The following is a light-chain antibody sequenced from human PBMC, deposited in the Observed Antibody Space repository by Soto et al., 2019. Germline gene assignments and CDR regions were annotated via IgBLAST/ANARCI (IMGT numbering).Light chain of an antibody. J-gene: IGLJ3*02. CDR3: AAWDDSLNGGV. V-gene: IGLV1-44*01. Sequence: QSALTQPPSASGTPGQRVTISCSGSSSNIGSNTVNWYQQLPGTAPKLLIYSNNQRPSGVPDRFSGSKSGTSAYLAISGLQSEDEADYYCAAWDDSLNGGVFGGGTKLTVL. CDR1: SSNIGSNT. CDR2: SNN.